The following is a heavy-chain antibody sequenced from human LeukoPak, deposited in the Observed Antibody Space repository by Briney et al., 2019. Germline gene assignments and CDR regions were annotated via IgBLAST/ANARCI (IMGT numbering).Heavy chain of an antibody. J-gene: IGHJ4*02. CDR2: ISSSGSTI. Sequence: GGSLRLSCAASGFTFSDYYMSWVRQAPGKGLEWVSYISSSGSTIYYADSVKGRFTISRDNAKNSLYLQMNSLRAEDTAMYYCANLRTTLATDSWGQGTLVTVSS. CDR3: ANLRTTLATDS. CDR1: GFTFSDYY. D-gene: IGHD1-14*01. V-gene: IGHV3-11*04.